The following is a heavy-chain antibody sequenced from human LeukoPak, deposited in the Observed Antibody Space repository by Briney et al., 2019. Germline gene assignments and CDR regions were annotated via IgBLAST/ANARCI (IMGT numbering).Heavy chain of an antibody. CDR1: GGSISSYY. D-gene: IGHD2-15*01. J-gene: IGHJ6*02. CDR3: ARGYSIGNNYYGVDV. CDR2: LYYSGST. Sequence: PSETLSLTCTVSGGSISSYYWSWIRQPPGKGLEWIGYLYYSGSTNYNPSLKSRVTISVDTSKNQFSLKLSSVTAADTAVYYCARGYSIGNNYYGVDVWGQGTTVTVSS. V-gene: IGHV4-59*01.